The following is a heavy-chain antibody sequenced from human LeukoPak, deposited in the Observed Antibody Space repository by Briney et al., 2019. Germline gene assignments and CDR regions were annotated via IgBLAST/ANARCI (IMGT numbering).Heavy chain of an antibody. CDR3: ARDLYRIVVVPHYFDY. Sequence: GGSLRLSCAASGFTFNTYTMSWVRQAPGKGLEWVSSITASSTAIYSADSVKGRFTISRDNAKNFLYLQMNSLRAEDTAVYYCARDLYRIVVVPHYFDYWGQGTLVTVSS. V-gene: IGHV3-21*01. CDR1: GFTFNTYT. J-gene: IGHJ4*02. CDR2: ITASSTAI. D-gene: IGHD3-22*01.